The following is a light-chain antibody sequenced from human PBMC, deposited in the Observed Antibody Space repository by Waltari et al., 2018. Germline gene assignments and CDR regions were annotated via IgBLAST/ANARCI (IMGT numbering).Light chain of an antibody. CDR1: SSNIETNY. J-gene: IGLJ1*01. CDR2: RYN. CDR3: AAWDDSLSASYV. Sequence: QSVLTQPPSASGTPGQRVTISCSGSSSNIETNYVYWYQQLPGTATKPLICRYNQRPAGVSVPISGSKSGSAASLAISGLRSEDEADDDCAAWDDSLSASYVFGTGTKVAVL. V-gene: IGLV1-47*01.